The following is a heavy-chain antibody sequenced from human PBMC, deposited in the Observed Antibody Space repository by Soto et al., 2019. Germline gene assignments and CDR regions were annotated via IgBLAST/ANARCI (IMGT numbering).Heavy chain of an antibody. CDR1: GFSVSSNY. D-gene: IGHD4-17*01. CDR2: LYSGGAT. CDR3: ARESGSPVTYHYYYGMDV. V-gene: IGHV3-53*02. Sequence: EVQLVETGGGLIQPGGSLRLSCAASGFSVSSNYMSWVRQAPGKGLEWVSVLYSGGATYHADSVKGRFTISRDNAKNTLYLQMNSLRAEDTAVYYCARESGSPVTYHYYYGMDVWGQGNTGTVSS. J-gene: IGHJ6*02.